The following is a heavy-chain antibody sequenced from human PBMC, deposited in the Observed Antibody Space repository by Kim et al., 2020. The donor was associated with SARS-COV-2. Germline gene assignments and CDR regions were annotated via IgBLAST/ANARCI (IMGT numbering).Heavy chain of an antibody. CDR3: ARRCYDFWSSSYGKDV. Sequence: SETLSLTCTVSGGSISSSSYYWGWIRHPPGKGLEWIGTIYYSGSTYYNPSLKSRVTISVDTSKNQFSLKLSSVTAADTAVYYCARRCYDFWSSSYGKDVWGQGTTVTVSS. CDR2: IYYSGST. V-gene: IGHV4-39*01. CDR1: GGSISSSSYY. J-gene: IGHJ6*02. D-gene: IGHD3-3*01.